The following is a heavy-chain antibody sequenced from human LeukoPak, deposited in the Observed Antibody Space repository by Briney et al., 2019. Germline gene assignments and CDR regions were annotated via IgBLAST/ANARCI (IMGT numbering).Heavy chain of an antibody. CDR1: GGSFSGYH. J-gene: IGHJ2*01. Sequence: PSETLSLTCGVYGGSFSGYHWTWIRLRPGKGLEWIGDINHSGSTHYNQSLKSRVTISVDTSNNQFSLKLHSVTAADTAVYYCARVSGSYPDWYFDLWGRGTLVTVSS. CDR3: ARVSGSYPDWYFDL. V-gene: IGHV4-34*01. CDR2: INHSGST. D-gene: IGHD1-26*01.